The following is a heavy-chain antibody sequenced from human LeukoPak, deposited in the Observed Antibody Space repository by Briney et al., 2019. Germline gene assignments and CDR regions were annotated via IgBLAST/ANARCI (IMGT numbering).Heavy chain of an antibody. Sequence: GGSLRLSCAASGFTFSSHWMYWVRQAPGKGLVWVSLINSDGSSTSYADSVKGRFTFSRDNAKNTLYLQINMLRAEVTAVYYCARYERRGYFVCWGQGALVTVS. J-gene: IGHJ4*02. D-gene: IGHD3-9*01. CDR1: GFTFSSHW. V-gene: IGHV3-74*01. CDR3: ARYERRGYFVC. CDR2: INSDGSST.